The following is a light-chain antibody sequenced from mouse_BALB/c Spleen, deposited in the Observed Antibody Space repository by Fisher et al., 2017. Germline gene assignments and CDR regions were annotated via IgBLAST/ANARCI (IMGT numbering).Light chain of an antibody. CDR3: QQRSSYPLT. Sequence: IVITQTPAIMSASPGEKVTITCSASSSVSYMHWFQQKSDASPKLWIYSTSNLASGVPARFSGSGSGTSYSLTISRMEAEDAATYYCQQRSSYPLTFGAGTKL. J-gene: IGKJ5*01. CDR1: SSVSY. CDR2: STS. V-gene: IGKV4-57*01.